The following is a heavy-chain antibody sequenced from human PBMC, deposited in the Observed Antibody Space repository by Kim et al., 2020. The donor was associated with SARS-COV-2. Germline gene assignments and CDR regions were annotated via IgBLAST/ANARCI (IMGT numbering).Heavy chain of an antibody. Sequence: ASVKVSCKASGYTFTSYAMHWVRQAPGQRLEWMGWINAGNGNTKYSQKFQGRVTITRDTSASTAYMELSSLRSEDTAVYYCARGVVQYFDWLFVSDNPQNWFDPWGQGTLFPVPS. CDR2: INAGNGNT. CDR1: GYTFTSYA. J-gene: IGHJ5*02. D-gene: IGHD3-9*01. CDR3: ARGVVQYFDWLFVSDNPQNWFDP. V-gene: IGHV1-3*01.